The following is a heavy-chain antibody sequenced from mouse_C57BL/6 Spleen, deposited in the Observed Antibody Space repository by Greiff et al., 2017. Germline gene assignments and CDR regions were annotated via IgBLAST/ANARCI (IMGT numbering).Heavy chain of an antibody. J-gene: IGHJ2*01. D-gene: IGHD2-3*01. V-gene: IGHV14-2*01. CDR3: ARTDDGYFDY. Sequence: VQLQQSGAELVKPGASVKLSCTASGFNIKAYYMHWVKPRTEQGLGWIGRVDPEDGETKYAPKFPGKAPITAGPSANTAYLPLSSLTSEDTAVYYWARTDDGYFDYWGQGTTRTVSS. CDR1: GFNIKAYY. CDR2: VDPEDGET.